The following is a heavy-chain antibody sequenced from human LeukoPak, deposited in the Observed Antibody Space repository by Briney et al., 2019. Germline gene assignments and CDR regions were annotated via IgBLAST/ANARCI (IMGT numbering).Heavy chain of an antibody. Sequence: KASETLSLTCTVSGGSISSYYWSWIRQPPGKGLEWIGYIYYSGGTNYNPSLKSRVTISVDTSKNQFSLKLSSVTAADTAVYYCARDLMAPPLENPWGQGTLVTVSS. CDR1: GGSISSYY. CDR2: IYYSGGT. V-gene: IGHV4-59*12. CDR3: ARDLMAPPLENP. J-gene: IGHJ5*02. D-gene: IGHD5-24*01.